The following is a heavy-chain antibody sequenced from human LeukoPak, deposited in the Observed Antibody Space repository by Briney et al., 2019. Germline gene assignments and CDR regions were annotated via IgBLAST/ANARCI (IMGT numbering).Heavy chain of an antibody. V-gene: IGHV1-69*13. Sequence: RASVKVSCKASGGTFSSYAISWVRQAPGQGLEWMGGIIPIFGTANYAQKFQGRVTITADESTSTACMELSSLRSEDTAVYYCARWNSSGWGDYYYYGMDVWGQGTTVTVSS. CDR3: ARWNSSGWGDYYYYGMDV. J-gene: IGHJ6*02. CDR1: GGTFSSYA. CDR2: IIPIFGTA. D-gene: IGHD6-19*01.